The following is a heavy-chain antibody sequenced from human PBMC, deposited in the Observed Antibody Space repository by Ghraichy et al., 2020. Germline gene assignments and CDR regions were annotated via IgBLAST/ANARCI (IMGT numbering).Heavy chain of an antibody. D-gene: IGHD6-13*01. V-gene: IGHV4-59*01. CDR1: GGSISDYY. CDR3: AGGLTLAGTIDY. J-gene: IGHJ4*02. CDR2: IYYSGST. Sequence: SETLSLTCTVSGGSISDYYWSWIRQAPGKGLEWIGNIYYSGSTNYNPSLKSRVTISVDTSRNQFSLKLSSVTAADTAVFYCAGGLTLAGTIDYWGQGALVTVSS.